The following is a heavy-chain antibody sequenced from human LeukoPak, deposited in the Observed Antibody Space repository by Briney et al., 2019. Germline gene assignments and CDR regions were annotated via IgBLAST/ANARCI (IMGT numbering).Heavy chain of an antibody. V-gene: IGHV4-4*02. CDR2: IYHSGST. CDR3: ARRVRGVNDAFDI. CDR1: GGSISSRNC. Sequence: SESLSLTCAVSGGSISSRNCGTGVRQPPGKGLEWIGEIYHSGSTNYNPSLKSRVTISVDTSKNQFALKLSSVTAADTAVYYCARRVRGVNDAFDIWGQGTIVTVSS. D-gene: IGHD3-10*01. J-gene: IGHJ3*02.